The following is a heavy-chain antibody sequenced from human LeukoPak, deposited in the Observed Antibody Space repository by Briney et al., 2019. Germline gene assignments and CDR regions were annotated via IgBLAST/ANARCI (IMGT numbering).Heavy chain of an antibody. V-gene: IGHV1-2*02. J-gene: IGHJ4*02. CDR2: INPNSGDT. CDR3: ARDLRGNSMFFDY. D-gene: IGHD4-23*01. Sequence: APVKVSCKASGYTFTDDYVHWVRQAPGQGLEWMGWINPNSGDTHYPQRFQGRVTLTSDTSISTAYMELSRLSPDDTAFYYCARDLRGNSMFFDYWGQGTLVTVSS. CDR1: GYTFTDDY.